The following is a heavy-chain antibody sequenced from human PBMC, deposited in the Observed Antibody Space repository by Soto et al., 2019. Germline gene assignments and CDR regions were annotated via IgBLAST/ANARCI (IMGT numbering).Heavy chain of an antibody. CDR2: IYHSGST. V-gene: IGHV4-30-2*01. Sequence: QLHLQQSGSGLVKPSQTLSLTCDVSGGSIRSGSHTWSWIRQPAGKGLEWIGHIYHSGSTYYSPSLESRVTILVDRSKNYFSLRLTSVTAADTAVYCCARGRIGGDYDVWGQGTTVIVSS. CDR3: ARGRIGGDYDV. J-gene: IGHJ6*02. CDR1: GGSIRSGSHT. D-gene: IGHD4-17*01.